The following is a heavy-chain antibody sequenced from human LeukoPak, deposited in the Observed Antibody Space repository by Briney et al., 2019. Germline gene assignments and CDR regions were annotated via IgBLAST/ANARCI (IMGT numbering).Heavy chain of an antibody. CDR3: ARSRRRHSSSSHDAFDI. Sequence: ASVKVSCKASGYTFTSYGISWVRQAPGQGLEWMGWISAYNGNTNYAQKLQGRVTMTTDTSTSTAYMELRSLRSDDTAVYYCARSRRRHSSSSHDAFDIWGQGTMVTVSS. V-gene: IGHV1-18*01. D-gene: IGHD6-6*01. CDR1: GYTFTSYG. J-gene: IGHJ3*02. CDR2: ISAYNGNT.